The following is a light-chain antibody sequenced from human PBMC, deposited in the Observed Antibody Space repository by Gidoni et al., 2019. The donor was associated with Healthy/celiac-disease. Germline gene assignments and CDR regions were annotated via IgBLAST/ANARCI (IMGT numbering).Light chain of an antibody. CDR1: SSNIGAGYD. Sequence: QSVLTQPPSLSGAPVQRVPISCTGSSSNIGAGYDVHWYQQLPGTAPKHLIYGNSNRPSGVPDRFSGSKSGTSASLAITGLQAEEEADYYCQSYDSSLSGVVFGGGTKLTVL. J-gene: IGLJ2*01. V-gene: IGLV1-40*01. CDR2: GNS. CDR3: QSYDSSLSGVV.